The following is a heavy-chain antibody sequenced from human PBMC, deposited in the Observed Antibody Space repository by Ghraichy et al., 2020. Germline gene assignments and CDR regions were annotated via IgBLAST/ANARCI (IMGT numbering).Heavy chain of an antibody. V-gene: IGHV3-53*01. CDR3: ASRGYYYDSSGYSLFDY. J-gene: IGHJ4*02. D-gene: IGHD3-22*01. Sequence: GGSLRLSCAASGFTVSSNYMSWVRQAPGKGLEWVSVIYSGGSTYYADSVKGRFTISRDNSKNTLYLQMNSLRAEDTAVYYCASRGYYYDSSGYSLFDYWGQGTLVTVSS. CDR2: IYSGGST. CDR1: GFTVSSNY.